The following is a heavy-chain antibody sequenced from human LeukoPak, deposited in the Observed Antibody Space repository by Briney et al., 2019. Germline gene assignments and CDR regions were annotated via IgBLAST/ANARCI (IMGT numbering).Heavy chain of an antibody. D-gene: IGHD3-10*01. CDR2: IYYSGST. J-gene: IGHJ4*02. V-gene: IGHV4-59*07. Sequence: SHTLSLIHTVSVGSIRGFNGRWLPQPPGKGLEWIGYIYYSGSTNYNPSLKSRDTISVDTCNNQFSLKLSSVAGADTAVYNCASYYYGSGMPWDWGQASLVTVSS. CDR3: ASYYYGSGMPWD. CDR1: VGSIRGFN.